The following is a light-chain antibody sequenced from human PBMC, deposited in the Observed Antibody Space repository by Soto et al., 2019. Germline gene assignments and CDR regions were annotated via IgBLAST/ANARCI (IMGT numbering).Light chain of an antibody. CDR2: DAS. CDR1: QSVSSY. Sequence: EIVLTQSPATLSLSPGERATLSCRASQSVSSYLAWYQQKPGQAPRLLIYDASNRATGIPARFSGSGSGTDFTLTISSLEPEDFAVYYCQPRSNWPPEAFGGGTKVEIK. CDR3: QPRSNWPPEA. J-gene: IGKJ4*01. V-gene: IGKV3-11*01.